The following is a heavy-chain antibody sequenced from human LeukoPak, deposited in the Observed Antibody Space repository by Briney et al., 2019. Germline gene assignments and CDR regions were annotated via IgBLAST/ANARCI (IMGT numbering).Heavy chain of an antibody. D-gene: IGHD3-9*01. CDR2: INSDGSST. CDR1: GFTFSSYS. V-gene: IGHV3-74*01. CDR3: ARESSRFSDYYDILTGYYPSDFDY. Sequence: GGSLRLSCAASGFTFSSYSMNWVRQAPGKGLVWVSRINSDGSSTGYADSVKGRFTISRDNAKNTLYLQMNSLRAEDTAVNYCARESSRFSDYYDILTGYYPSDFDYWGQGTLVTVSS. J-gene: IGHJ4*02.